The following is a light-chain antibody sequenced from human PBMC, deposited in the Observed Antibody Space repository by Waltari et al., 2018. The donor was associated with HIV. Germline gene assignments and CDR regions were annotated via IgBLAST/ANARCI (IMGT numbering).Light chain of an antibody. J-gene: IGLJ3*02. CDR3: QSYDSRQSGFWV. Sequence: QSVLTQPPSVYGAPGQRGTNSCTGRSPNIGAGYEVTGYQQLPGTAPKLLIYGNTIRPAGVSDRFSGSKSGTSASLAITGLQAEDEADYYCQSYDSRQSGFWVFGGGTTLTVL. V-gene: IGLV1-40*01. CDR2: GNT. CDR1: SPNIGAGYE.